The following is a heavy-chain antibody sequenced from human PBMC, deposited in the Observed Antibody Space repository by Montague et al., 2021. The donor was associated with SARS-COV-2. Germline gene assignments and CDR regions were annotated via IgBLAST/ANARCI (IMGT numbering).Heavy chain of an antibody. CDR3: AKDVGLYCSGGSCYSTPTYYFDY. D-gene: IGHD2-15*01. CDR1: GFTFSSYG. CDR2: IWYDGSNK. V-gene: IGHV3-33*06. J-gene: IGHJ4*02. Sequence: SLRLSCAASGFTFSSYGMHWARQAPGKGLEWVAVIWYDGSNKYYADSVKGRFTISRDNSKNTLYLQMNSLRAEDTAVYYCAKDVGLYCSGGSCYSTPTYYFDYWGQGTLVTVSS.